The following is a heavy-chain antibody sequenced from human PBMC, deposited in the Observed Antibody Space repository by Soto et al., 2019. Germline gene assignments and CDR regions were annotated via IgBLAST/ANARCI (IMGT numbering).Heavy chain of an antibody. CDR2: MNPGSGDT. CDR1: GYSFTNND. CDR3: ARMASFGSLNWFDP. J-gene: IGHJ5*02. D-gene: IGHD3-10*01. Sequence: ASVKVSCKASGYSFTNNDVSWVRQATGQGLEWMGWMNPGSGDTGYAQKFQGRVTMTRDISIATAYMELSSLGSDDTAIYYCARMASFGSLNWFDPWGQGTLVTSPQ. V-gene: IGHV1-8*01.